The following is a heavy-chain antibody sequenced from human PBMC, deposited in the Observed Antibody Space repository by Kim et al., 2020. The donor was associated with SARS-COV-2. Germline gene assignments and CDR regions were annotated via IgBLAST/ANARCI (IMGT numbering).Heavy chain of an antibody. CDR3: ARRRSSSGAFDI. J-gene: IGHJ3*02. D-gene: IGHD6-13*01. Sequence: DYTKSVKNRRTINPATCKNQFALQLNSVTPEDTAVYYCARRRSSSGAFDIWGQGTMVTVSS. V-gene: IGHV6-1*01.